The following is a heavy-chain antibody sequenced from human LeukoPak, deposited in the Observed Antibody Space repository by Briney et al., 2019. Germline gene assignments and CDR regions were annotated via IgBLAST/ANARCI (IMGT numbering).Heavy chain of an antibody. CDR1: GFTLSGHW. CDR2: ITQGESDK. J-gene: IGHJ4*02. CDR3: TRDRSRAEDD. D-gene: IGHD1-14*01. Sequence: GGSLRLPCAASGFTLSGHWMSRVRQAPGKGPEWVANITQGESDKYYVDSVKVRFTISRDNANNLLYLQMNSLRGEDTAVYYCTRDRSRAEDDWGQGTLVTVSS. V-gene: IGHV3-7*01.